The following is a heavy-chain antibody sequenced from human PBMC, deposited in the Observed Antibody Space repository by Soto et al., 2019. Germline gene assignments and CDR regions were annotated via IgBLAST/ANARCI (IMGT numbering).Heavy chain of an antibody. J-gene: IGHJ4*02. V-gene: IGHV1-69*13. CDR1: GGTFSSYA. CDR2: IIPIFGTA. D-gene: IGHD3-22*01. Sequence: SVKVSCKASGGTFSSYAISWVRQAPGQGLEWMGGIIPIFGTANYAQKFQGRVTITADESTSTAYMELSSLRSEDTAVYYCARDARSGYYFSHFDYWGQGTPVTVSS. CDR3: ARDARSGYYFSHFDY.